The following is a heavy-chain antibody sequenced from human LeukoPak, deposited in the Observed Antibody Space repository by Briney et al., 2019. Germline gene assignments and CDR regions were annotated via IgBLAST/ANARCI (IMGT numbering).Heavy chain of an antibody. J-gene: IGHJ4*02. D-gene: IGHD6-13*01. CDR3: ASPFGYSSSWYDDY. CDR2: ISGSGGST. V-gene: IGHV3-23*01. Sequence: GGSLRLSCAASGFTFSSYAMSWVRQAPGKGLEWVSAISGSGGSTYYADSVKGRFTISRDNSKNTLYLQMNSLRAEDTAVYYGASPFGYSSSWYDDYWGQGTLVTVSS. CDR1: GFTFSSYA.